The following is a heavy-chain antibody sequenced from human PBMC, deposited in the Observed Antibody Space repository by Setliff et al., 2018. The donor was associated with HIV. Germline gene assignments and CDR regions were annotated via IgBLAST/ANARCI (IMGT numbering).Heavy chain of an antibody. V-gene: IGHV7-4-1*02. CDR1: GYTFTTYS. D-gene: IGHD3-16*01. J-gene: IGHJ6*03. CDR2: INTNTGSP. Sequence: ASVKVSCKTSGYTFTTYSINWVRQAPGQGLEWMGCINTNTGSPTYAQGFTGRFVFSLDTSVSTAYLQISSLKAEDTAVYYCARGLGVRHGPHCYMDVWGKGTTVTVSS. CDR3: ARGLGVRHGPHCYMDV.